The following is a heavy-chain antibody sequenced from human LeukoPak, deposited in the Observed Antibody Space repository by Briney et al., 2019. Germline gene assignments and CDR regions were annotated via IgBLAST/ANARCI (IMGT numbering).Heavy chain of an antibody. CDR1: DGSTSTYN. V-gene: IGHV4-59*01. Sequence: SETLSLTCIVSDGSTSTYNWNWIRQPPGKGLEWIGHITYSGYTTYNPSLKSRVTISVDMSKKQFSLKLTSETAADTAMYFCTNIPRSGRYWGYFEDWGQGTLVTVS. CDR2: ITYSGYT. D-gene: IGHD6-19*01. J-gene: IGHJ1*01. CDR3: TNIPRSGRYWGYFED.